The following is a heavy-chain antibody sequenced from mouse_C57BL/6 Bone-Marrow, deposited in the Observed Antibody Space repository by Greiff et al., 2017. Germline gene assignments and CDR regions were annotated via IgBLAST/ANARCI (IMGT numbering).Heavy chain of an antibody. D-gene: IGHD2-14*01. CDR1: GYTFTGYW. Sequence: QLQLKQSGAELMKPGASVKLSCKATGYTFTGYWIEWVKQRPGHGLEWIGEILPGSGSTNYNEKFKGKATVAADTSSNAAYMQLSSLTTEDSAIYCCTRENRNCLYYAMDYWSQGTSVTVSS. CDR2: ILPGSGST. J-gene: IGHJ4*01. CDR3: TRENRNCLYYAMDY. V-gene: IGHV1-9*01.